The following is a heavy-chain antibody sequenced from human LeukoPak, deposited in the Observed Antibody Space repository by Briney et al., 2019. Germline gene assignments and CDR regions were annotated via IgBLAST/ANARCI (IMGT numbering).Heavy chain of an antibody. CDR1: GFTFSSYA. CDR3: AKARGGGSSWYYFDY. D-gene: IGHD6-13*01. CDR2: ISGSGGST. J-gene: IGHJ4*02. Sequence: GASLRLSCAAPGFTFSSYAMSWVRQAPGKGLEWVSAISGSGGSTYYADSVKGRFTISRDNSKNTLYLQMNSLRAEDTAVYYCAKARGGGSSWYYFDYWGQGTLVTVSS. V-gene: IGHV3-23*01.